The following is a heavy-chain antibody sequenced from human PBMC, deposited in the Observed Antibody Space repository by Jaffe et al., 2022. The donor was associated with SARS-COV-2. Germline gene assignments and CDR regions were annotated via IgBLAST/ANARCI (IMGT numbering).Heavy chain of an antibody. CDR3: ARGMGAGGAPNWFDP. V-gene: IGHV4-34*01. CDR2: INHSGST. D-gene: IGHD1-26*01. Sequence: QVQLQQWGAGLLKPSETLSLTCAVYGGSFSGYYWSWIRQPPGKGLEWIGEINHSGSTNYNPSLKSRVTISVDTSKNQFSLKLSSVTAADTAVYYCARGMGAGGAPNWFDPWGQGTLVTVSS. CDR1: GGSFSGYY. J-gene: IGHJ5*02.